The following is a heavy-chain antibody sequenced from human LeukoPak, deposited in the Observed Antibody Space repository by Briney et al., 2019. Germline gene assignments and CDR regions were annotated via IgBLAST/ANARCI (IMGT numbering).Heavy chain of an antibody. D-gene: IGHD3-10*01. V-gene: IGHV4-34*01. CDR2: VNHSGST. CDR1: GGSFSGYY. J-gene: IGHJ4*02. CDR3: ARGLSPRINMVRGVRPPFRGVFDY. Sequence: SETLSLTCAVYGGSFSGYYWSWIRQPPGKGLEWIGEVNHSGSTNYNPSLKSRVTISVDTSKNQFSLKLSSVTAADTAVYYCARGLSPRINMVRGVRPPFRGVFDYWGQGTLVTVSS.